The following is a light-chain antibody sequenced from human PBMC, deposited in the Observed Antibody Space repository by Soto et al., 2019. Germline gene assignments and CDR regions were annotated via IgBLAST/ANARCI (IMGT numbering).Light chain of an antibody. V-gene: IGLV2-18*02. CDR2: EVT. CDR3: SSYTSSSTYV. Sequence: QSVMTQPPSVSAAPGQKVTISCSGSSSNIGGNSVSWYQQLPGTAPKLLIYEVTNRPSGVSDRLSGSKSGNTASLTISGLQAEDEADYYCSSYTSSSTYVFGVGTKVTVL. CDR1: SSNIGGNS. J-gene: IGLJ1*01.